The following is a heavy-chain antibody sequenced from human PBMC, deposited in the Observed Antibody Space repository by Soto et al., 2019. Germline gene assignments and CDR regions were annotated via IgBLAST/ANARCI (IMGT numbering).Heavy chain of an antibody. CDR3: ARNGPNCTNGVCYTGDTYYYYGMDV. CDR1: GGSISGSSYY. V-gene: IGHV4-39*01. Sequence: SETLSLTCTVSGGSISGSSYYWGWIRQPPGKGLEWIGHIFYSGSTYYNPSLKGRVTISVDTSRNQFSLKLSSVTAADTAVYYCARNGPNCTNGVCYTGDTYYYYGMDVWGQGTTVTVSS. J-gene: IGHJ6*02. D-gene: IGHD2-8*01. CDR2: IFYSGST.